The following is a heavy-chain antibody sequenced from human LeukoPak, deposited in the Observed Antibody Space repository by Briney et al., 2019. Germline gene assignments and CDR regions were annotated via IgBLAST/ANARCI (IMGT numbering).Heavy chain of an antibody. CDR2: INPNSDGT. D-gene: IGHD3-3*01. CDR3: ARDPGVAHAFDP. J-gene: IGHJ5*02. V-gene: IGHV1-2*02. Sequence: GASVKVSCKASGYTFTGYYMHWVRQAPGQGLEWMGWINPNSDGTNYAQKFQGRVTMTRDTSISTAYMELSRLRSDDTAVYYCARDPGVAHAFDPWGQGTLVTVSS. CDR1: GYTFTGYY.